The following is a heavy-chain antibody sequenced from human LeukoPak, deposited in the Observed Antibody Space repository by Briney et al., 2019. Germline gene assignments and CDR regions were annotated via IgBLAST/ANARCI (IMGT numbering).Heavy chain of an antibody. Sequence: PSETLSLTCTVSGGSISSGSYYWRWIRQPAGKGLEWIGRIYTSGSTNYNPSLKSRVTISVDTSKNQFSLKLSSVTAADTAVYYCARGRLGAASFDYWGQGTLVTVSS. D-gene: IGHD3-16*01. CDR2: IYTSGST. CDR1: GGSISSGSYY. J-gene: IGHJ4*02. V-gene: IGHV4-61*02. CDR3: ARGRLGAASFDY.